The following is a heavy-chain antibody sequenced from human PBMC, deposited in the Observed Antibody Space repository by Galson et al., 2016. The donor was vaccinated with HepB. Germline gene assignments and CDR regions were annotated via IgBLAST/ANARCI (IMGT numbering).Heavy chain of an antibody. CDR1: GFTFSNYA. J-gene: IGHJ5*02. V-gene: IGHV3-9*01. CDR2: ISWNSGSI. D-gene: IGHD3-3*01. Sequence: SLRLSCAASGFTFSNYAMNWVRQAPGKGLEWVSGISWNSGSIGYADSVKGRFTISRDNAKNSLYLQMNSLRAEDTALYYCAKDTRNDFWSGYPFNWFDPWGQGTLVTVSS. CDR3: AKDTRNDFWSGYPFNWFDP.